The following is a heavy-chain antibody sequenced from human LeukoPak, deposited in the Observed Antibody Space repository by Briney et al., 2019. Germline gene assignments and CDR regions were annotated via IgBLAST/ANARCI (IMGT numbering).Heavy chain of an antibody. J-gene: IGHJ4*02. CDR1: GYTFTSYC. CDR3: ARERLVGAAADDY. CDR2: INPSGGST. D-gene: IGHD6-13*01. V-gene: IGHV1-46*01. Sequence: ASVKVSCKASGYTFTSYCMHWVRQAPGQGLEWMGIINPSGGSTSYAQKFQGRVTMTRDMSTSTVYMELSSLRSEDTAVYYCARERLVGAAADDYWGQGTLVTVSS.